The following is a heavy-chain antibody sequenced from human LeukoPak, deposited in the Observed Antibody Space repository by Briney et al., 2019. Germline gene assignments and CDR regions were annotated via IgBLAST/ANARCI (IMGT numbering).Heavy chain of an antibody. D-gene: IGHD5-18*01. Sequence: PGGSLRLSCAASGFTFSSYAMSWVRQAPGKGLEWVSAISGSGGSTYYADSVKGRFTISRDNSKNTLYLQMNSLRAEDTAVYYCAKALGPNTAMVPLGIDYWGQGTLVTVSS. V-gene: IGHV3-23*01. CDR3: AKALGPNTAMVPLGIDY. CDR2: ISGSGGST. J-gene: IGHJ4*02. CDR1: GFTFSSYA.